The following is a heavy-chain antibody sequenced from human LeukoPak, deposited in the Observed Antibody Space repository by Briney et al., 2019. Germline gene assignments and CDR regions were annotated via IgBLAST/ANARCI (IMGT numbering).Heavy chain of an antibody. V-gene: IGHV4-59*01. J-gene: IGHJ5*02. Sequence: TSETLSLTCTVSGGSISSYYWSWIRQPPGKGLEWIGYIYYSGSTSYNPSLKSRVTISVDTSKNQISLKVRSVTAADAAVYYCARTTEDCSSTSCYQYWFDPWGQGTLVTVSS. CDR1: GGSISSYY. D-gene: IGHD2-2*01. CDR2: IYYSGST. CDR3: ARTTEDCSSTSCYQYWFDP.